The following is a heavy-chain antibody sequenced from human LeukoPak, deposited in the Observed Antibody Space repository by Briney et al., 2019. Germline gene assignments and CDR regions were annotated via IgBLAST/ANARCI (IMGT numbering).Heavy chain of an antibody. D-gene: IGHD3-10*01. CDR2: IHYSGTT. CDR1: GGSISGYF. J-gene: IGHJ4*02. CDR3: ARYGITIVRGGKYYFDS. Sequence: SETLSLTCTVSGGSISGYFWSWIRQPPGKGLEWIGYIHYSGTTNYNPSLNSRVTISVDTSKNQFSLRLSSVTAADAAVYYCARYGITIVRGGKYYFDSWGQGTLVTVSS. V-gene: IGHV4-59*08.